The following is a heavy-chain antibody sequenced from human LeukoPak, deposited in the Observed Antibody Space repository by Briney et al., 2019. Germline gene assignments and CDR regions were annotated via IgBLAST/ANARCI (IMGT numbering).Heavy chain of an antibody. V-gene: IGHV1-2*02. J-gene: IGHJ4*02. CDR3: ARGPNLSFDWLPYFDS. CDR2: INPNNGGT. CDR1: GYMFTGYS. Sequence: ASVKVSCKASGYMFTGYSMHWVRQAPGQDFEWMGRINPNNGGTSYAPKFQGRVTVTSDTSLSTVYLELRRLTSGDTAVYYCARGPNLSFDWLPYFDSWGQGTLVTVSS. D-gene: IGHD3-9*01.